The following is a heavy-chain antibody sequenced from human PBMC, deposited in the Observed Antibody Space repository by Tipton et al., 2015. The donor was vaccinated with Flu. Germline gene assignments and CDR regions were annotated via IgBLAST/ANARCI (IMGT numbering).Heavy chain of an antibody. CDR2: IYPGRSET. J-gene: IGHJ6*02. D-gene: IGHD2-21*02. CDR1: GYSFTNYW. Sequence: MQLVQSGAEVKKPGESLKISCKASGYSFTNYWIVWVRQMPGKGLEWMGIIYPGRSETEYSPSFQGHVTISADKSNSTAYLQWSSLKASDPAMYYCARRSYCDGDCTTAVSYYRAMDVWGQGTPVTVSS. V-gene: IGHV5-51*01. CDR3: ARRSYCDGDCTTAVSYYRAMDV.